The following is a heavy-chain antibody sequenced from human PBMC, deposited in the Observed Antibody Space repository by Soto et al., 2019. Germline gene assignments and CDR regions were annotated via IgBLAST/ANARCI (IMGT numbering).Heavy chain of an antibody. V-gene: IGHV3-9*01. D-gene: IGHD3-3*01. Sequence: GGSLRLSCAASGFTFGDYAMHWVRQPPGKGLEWVSGISWNSGSIDYADSVKGRFTISRDNAKNSLYLQMNSLRAEDTALYYCAKDSRRFLEWPRGAFDIWGQGTMVTVS. CDR2: ISWNSGSI. CDR3: AKDSRRFLEWPRGAFDI. CDR1: GFTFGDYA. J-gene: IGHJ3*02.